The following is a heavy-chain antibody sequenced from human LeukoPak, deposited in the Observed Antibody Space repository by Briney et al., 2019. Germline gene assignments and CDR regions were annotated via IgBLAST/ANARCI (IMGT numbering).Heavy chain of an antibody. CDR2: ISSSGGSP. J-gene: IGHJ4*02. V-gene: IGHV3-23*01. CDR1: GFTFSSYG. Sequence: GGSLRLSCAASGFTFSSYGMSWGRQAPGKGLEWVSAISSSGGSPYYADSVNGRFTISRDNSKNTLYLQMNSLRAEDTALYYCAKDQALSLSSSRALDYWGQGTLVTVSS. CDR3: AKDQALSLSSSRALDY. D-gene: IGHD2-2*01.